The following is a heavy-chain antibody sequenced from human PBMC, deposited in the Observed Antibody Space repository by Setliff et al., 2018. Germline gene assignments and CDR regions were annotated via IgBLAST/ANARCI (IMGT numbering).Heavy chain of an antibody. CDR3: ARAVRGSTGWYGPFDY. D-gene: IGHD6-19*01. V-gene: IGHV3-23*01. CDR2: ISGSGGST. CDR1: GFTFSSYA. Sequence: GESLKISCAASGFTFSSYAMSGVRQAPGKGLEWVSAISGSGGSTYYADSVKGRFTISRDNSKNTLYLQMSSLRAEDTAVYYCARAVRGSTGWYGPFDYWGLGTLVTVSS. J-gene: IGHJ4*02.